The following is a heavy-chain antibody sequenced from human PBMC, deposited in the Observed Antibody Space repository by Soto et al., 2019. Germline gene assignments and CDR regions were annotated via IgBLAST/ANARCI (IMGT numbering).Heavy chain of an antibody. J-gene: IGHJ4*02. CDR3: AKDQGSSWCEIDY. V-gene: IGHV3-23*01. D-gene: IGHD6-13*01. Sequence: EVQLLESGGGLVQPGGSLRLSCAASGFTFSNYAVTWVRQAPGKGLEWVSTISGSGGSTYYADSVKGRFTISRDNSKNSLYLQMNSLRAEDTGVYYCAKDQGSSWCEIDYWGQGALVCVSS. CDR1: GFTFSNYA. CDR2: ISGSGGST.